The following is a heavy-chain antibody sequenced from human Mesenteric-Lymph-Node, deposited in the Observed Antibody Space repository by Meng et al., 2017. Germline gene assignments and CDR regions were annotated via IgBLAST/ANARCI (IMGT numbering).Heavy chain of an antibody. CDR2: TYFRSKWYN. V-gene: IGHV6-1*01. CDR3: ARDSSSSAYSPFDY. D-gene: IGHD3-22*01. Sequence: QVQLQQSDPGLVKPSQTLSLTCAISGDSVSSNSAAWNWIRQSPSRGLEWLGRTYFRSKWYNDYAVSVTGRITINPDTSKNQFSLHLNSVTPEDTAVYYCARDSSSSAYSPFDYWGQGTLVTVSS. CDR1: GDSVSSNSAA. J-gene: IGHJ4*02.